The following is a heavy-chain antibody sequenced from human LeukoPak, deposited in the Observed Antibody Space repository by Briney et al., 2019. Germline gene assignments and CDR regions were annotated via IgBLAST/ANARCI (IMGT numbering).Heavy chain of an antibody. CDR1: EFTFSHYL. D-gene: IGHD2-8*01. CDR3: GRGGNGIDI. CDR2: INSDESNT. Sequence: GGSLRLSCAASEFTFSHYLMHRVRQAPGKGLVWVSRINSDESNTNSYADSVKGRFIISRDNAKNTLYLQMNSLRAEDTAVYFCGRGGNGIDIWGQGTTVIVSS. J-gene: IGHJ3*02. V-gene: IGHV3-74*01.